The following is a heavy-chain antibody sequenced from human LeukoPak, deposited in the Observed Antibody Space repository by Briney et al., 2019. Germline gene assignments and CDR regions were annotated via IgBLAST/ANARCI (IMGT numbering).Heavy chain of an antibody. Sequence: GESLKISCKGSGYRFTSHWIAWVRQMPGKGLEWMGIIYPGDSDTKYNPSFQGQATISADKSISTAYLQWSSLKASDTAMYYCARHPSASWLQFYFGMDVWGQGTTVTVSS. J-gene: IGHJ6*02. D-gene: IGHD5-24*01. CDR1: GYRFTSHW. CDR2: IYPGDSDT. CDR3: ARHPSASWLQFYFGMDV. V-gene: IGHV5-51*01.